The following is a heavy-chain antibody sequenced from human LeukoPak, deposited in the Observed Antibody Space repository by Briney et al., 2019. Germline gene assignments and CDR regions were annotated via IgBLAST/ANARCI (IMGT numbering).Heavy chain of an antibody. CDR1: GFTFSSYD. V-gene: IGHV3-73*01. D-gene: IGHD2-2*01. CDR2: IRSKANSYAT. CDR3: TRLSSDY. J-gene: IGHJ4*02. Sequence: GGALRLSCAASGFTFSSYDMHWVRQASGKGLEWVGRIRSKANSYATAYAASVKGRFTISRDDSKNTAYLQMNSLKTEDTAVYYCTRLSSDYWGQGTLVTVSS.